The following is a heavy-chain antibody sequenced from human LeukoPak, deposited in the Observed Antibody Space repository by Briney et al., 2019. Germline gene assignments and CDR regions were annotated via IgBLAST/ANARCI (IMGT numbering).Heavy chain of an antibody. CDR1: GFSFSSYA. CDR2: ISGSGGST. Sequence: GGSLRLSCAASGFSFSSYAINWVRQAPGKGLEWVSAISGSGGSTYYADSVKGRFTISRDNSKNTLYLQMNSLRAEDTAVYYCAKVLGIVGANDYFDYWGQGTLVTVSS. D-gene: IGHD1-26*01. CDR3: AKVLGIVGANDYFDY. V-gene: IGHV3-23*01. J-gene: IGHJ4*02.